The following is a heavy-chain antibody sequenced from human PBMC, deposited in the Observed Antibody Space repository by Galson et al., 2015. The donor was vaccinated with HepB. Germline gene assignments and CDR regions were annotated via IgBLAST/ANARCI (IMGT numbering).Heavy chain of an antibody. CDR3: AREPPDSRFDY. CDR2: IKEDGSEK. J-gene: IGHJ4*02. Sequence: SLRLSCAASGFIFNNYWMSWVRQAPGKGLEWVANIKEDGSEKHHVDFVKGRFTISRDNAKNSLYLQMSNLRAEDTAVYYCAREPPDSRFDYWGQGTLVTVSS. D-gene: IGHD2-21*01. CDR1: GFIFNNYW. V-gene: IGHV3-7*03.